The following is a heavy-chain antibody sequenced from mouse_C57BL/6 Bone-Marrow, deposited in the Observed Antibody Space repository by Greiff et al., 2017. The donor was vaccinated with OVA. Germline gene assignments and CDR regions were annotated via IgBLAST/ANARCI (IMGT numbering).Heavy chain of an antibody. J-gene: IGHJ3*01. CDR1: GYTFTSYW. D-gene: IGHD2-3*01. CDR2: IDPNSGGT. Sequence: VKLMESGAELVKPGASVKLSCKASGYTFTSYWMHWVKQRPGRGLEWIGRIDPNSGGTKYNEKFKSKATLTVDKPSSTAYMQLSSLTSEDSAVYYCARRIYDGYYGFAYWGQGTLVTVSA. CDR3: ARRIYDGYYGFAY. V-gene: IGHV1-72*01.